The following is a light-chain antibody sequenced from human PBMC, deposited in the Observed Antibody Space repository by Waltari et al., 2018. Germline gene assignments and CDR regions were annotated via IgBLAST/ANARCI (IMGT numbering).Light chain of an antibody. CDR3: QQYNNWPPIT. CDR1: QSVSAN. V-gene: IGKV3-15*01. Sequence: IVMTQSPATLSVSPGERATLSCRASQSVSANLAWYQQKPGQAPRLLIYGASTRATGIPDRFIGSWSGTEFTLTINILQSEDFAVYYCQQYNNWPPITFGQGTRLEIK. J-gene: IGKJ5*01. CDR2: GAS.